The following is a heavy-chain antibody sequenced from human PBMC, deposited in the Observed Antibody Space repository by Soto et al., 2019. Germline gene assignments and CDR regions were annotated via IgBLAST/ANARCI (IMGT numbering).Heavy chain of an antibody. CDR3: ARGDHGAFDG. V-gene: IGHV3-74*01. D-gene: IGHD2-21*02. CDR2: IHSDGSST. CDR1: GFTFSYYW. J-gene: IGHJ3*01. Sequence: EVQLVESGGGLVRPGGSLRLSCAASGFTFSYYWMHWVRQAPGKGLVWVSRIHSDGSSTTYADFVKGRFIISRDNARNTVNLQMNSVRVEDTGVYYGARGDHGAFDGWGDGGVVTVS.